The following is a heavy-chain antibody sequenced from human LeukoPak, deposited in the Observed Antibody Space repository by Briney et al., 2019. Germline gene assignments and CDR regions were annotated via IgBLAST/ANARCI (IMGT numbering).Heavy chain of an antibody. V-gene: IGHV4-39*01. Sequence: SSEALSLTCTVSGDSISSNTYYWGWIRQPPGKGLEWIANIYYSGSTYYNPSLKSRVTISVDTSKTQFSLKLSSMTAADTAVYYCARLGGSGSYLGFDPWGQGTLVTVSS. J-gene: IGHJ5*02. CDR3: ARLGGSGSYLGFDP. CDR1: GDSISSNTYY. D-gene: IGHD3-10*01. CDR2: IYYSGST.